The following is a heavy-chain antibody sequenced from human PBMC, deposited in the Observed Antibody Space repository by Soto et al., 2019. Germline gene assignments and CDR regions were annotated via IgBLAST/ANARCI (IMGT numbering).Heavy chain of an antibody. CDR3: AREDDGGDSLDV. V-gene: IGHV4-39*02. D-gene: IGHD2-21*02. J-gene: IGHJ6*02. CDR1: GGSISSSSYY. CDR2: IYYSGRT. Sequence: SETLSLTCTVSGGSISSSSYYWGWIRQPPGKGLEWIGSIYYSGRTYYNPSLKGRVTISVDTSKNQFSLHLSSVTDADTAVYFCAREDDGGDSLDVWGQGTTVTVSS.